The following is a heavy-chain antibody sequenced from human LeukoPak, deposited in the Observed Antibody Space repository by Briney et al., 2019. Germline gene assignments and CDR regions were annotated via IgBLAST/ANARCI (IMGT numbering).Heavy chain of an antibody. D-gene: IGHD5-12*01. Sequence: GGSLRLSCAASGFTFSDYYMSWIRQAPGKGLEWVSYISSSGTTIYYADSVKGRFTISRDNAKNSLYLQMNSLRAEDTAVYYCAREYSGYDPYYYYYGMDVWGQGTTVTVSS. J-gene: IGHJ6*02. CDR1: GFTFSDYY. CDR2: ISSSGTTI. V-gene: IGHV3-11*01. CDR3: AREYSGYDPYYYYYGMDV.